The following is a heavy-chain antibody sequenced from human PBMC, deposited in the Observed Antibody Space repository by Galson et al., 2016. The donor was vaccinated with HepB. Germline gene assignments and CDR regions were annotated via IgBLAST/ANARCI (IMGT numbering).Heavy chain of an antibody. Sequence: SLRLSCAAAGFTVSDNHVTWIRQAPGKGLECVSVIFGRGNTYYADSVESRFTISRDNTKNSLYLQMNSLRDEDTAVYYCARDGSSQFSSNWYVAFDIWGQGTVVTVSS. V-gene: IGHV3-53*01. D-gene: IGHD6-13*01. CDR1: GFTVSDNH. J-gene: IGHJ3*02. CDR3: ARDGSSQFSSNWYVAFDI. CDR2: IFGRGNT.